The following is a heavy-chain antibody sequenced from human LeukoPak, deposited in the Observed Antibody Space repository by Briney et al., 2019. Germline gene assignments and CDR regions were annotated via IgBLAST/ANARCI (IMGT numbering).Heavy chain of an antibody. V-gene: IGHV4-39*01. J-gene: IGHJ5*02. Sequence: SETLSLTCTVSGGSISGSSHYWGWIRQPPGQGLEWIGNIHYSGITYYNPSLKSRVTVSVDTSKNQFSLKLSSVTAADTAMYYCARQPHAFDNWFDPWGQGTLVTVSS. CDR2: IHYSGIT. CDR3: ARQPHAFDNWFDP. CDR1: GGSISGSSHY. D-gene: IGHD3-10*01.